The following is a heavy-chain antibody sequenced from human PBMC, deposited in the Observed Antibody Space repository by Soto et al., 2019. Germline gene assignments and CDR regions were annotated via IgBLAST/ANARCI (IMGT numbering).Heavy chain of an antibody. Sequence: GESLKISCMGSGYKVSTWHNFTSYWIAWVRQMPGEGLEWMGIIYPGDSDTRYSPSFQGQVTISADKSINSVYLQWSSLKASDTAMYYCARHNGYYYGMDVWGQGTTVTVSS. CDR1: GYKVSTWHNFTSYW. CDR3: ARHNGYYYGMDV. V-gene: IGHV5-51*01. CDR2: IYPGDSDT. J-gene: IGHJ6*02.